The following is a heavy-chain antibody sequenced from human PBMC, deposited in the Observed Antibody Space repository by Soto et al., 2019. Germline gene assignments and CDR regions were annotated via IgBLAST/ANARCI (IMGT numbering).Heavy chain of an antibody. J-gene: IGHJ6*02. V-gene: IGHV1-69*01. CDR1: GGTFSSYA. D-gene: IGHD5-18*01. Sequence: QVQLVQSGAEVKKPGSSVKVSCKASGGTFSSYAISWVRQAPGQGLEWMGGIIPIFGTATYAKKFQGRVTIAADASTTPAYMEVSSLRSEDTAVYYCARDFTAASYGTYCYCNGMDVWGQGTTVAVSS. CDR2: IIPIFGTA. CDR3: ARDFTAASYGTYCYCNGMDV.